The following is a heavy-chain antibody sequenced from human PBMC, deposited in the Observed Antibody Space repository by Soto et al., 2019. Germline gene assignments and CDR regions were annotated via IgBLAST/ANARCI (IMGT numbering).Heavy chain of an antibody. CDR1: GGSSSNYD. CDR3: ARHRERNWFDP. V-gene: IGHV4-59*08. J-gene: IGHJ5*02. Sequence: SETLPLTSTVSGGSSSNYDWSWIRQPPGKGLEWIGYIYYSGSTNYNPSLKSRVTISVDTSKNQFSLKLSSVTAADTAVYYCARHRERNWFDPWGQGTLVTVSS. CDR2: IYYSGST.